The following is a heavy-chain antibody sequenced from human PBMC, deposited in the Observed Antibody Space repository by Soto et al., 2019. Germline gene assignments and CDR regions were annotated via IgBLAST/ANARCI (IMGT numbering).Heavy chain of an antibody. CDR2: IYRTGST. Sequence: TSETLSLTCAVSGGSFTSNNWWTWVRQPPGQGLEWIGEIYRTGSTNYNPSLKSRVTISLDKSENQFSLKVTSLTAADAAVYYCASRDPGTSVDYWGQGTLVTVSS. CDR1: GGSFTSNNW. V-gene: IGHV4-4*02. CDR3: ASRDPGTSVDY. J-gene: IGHJ4*02. D-gene: IGHD1-7*01.